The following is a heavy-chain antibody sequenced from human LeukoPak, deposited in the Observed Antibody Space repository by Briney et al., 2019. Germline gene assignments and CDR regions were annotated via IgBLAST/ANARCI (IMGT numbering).Heavy chain of an antibody. Sequence: PGGSLRLSCAASGFTFSSYWMSWVRQAPGKGLEWVANIKRDGSEKYYVDSVKGRFTISRDNAKNSLYLQMNSLRAEDTAVYYCARGDSSRPYYYYYMDVWGKGTTVTVSS. CDR2: IKRDGSEK. D-gene: IGHD6-6*01. CDR3: ARGDSSRPYYYYYMDV. J-gene: IGHJ6*03. V-gene: IGHV3-7*01. CDR1: GFTFSSYW.